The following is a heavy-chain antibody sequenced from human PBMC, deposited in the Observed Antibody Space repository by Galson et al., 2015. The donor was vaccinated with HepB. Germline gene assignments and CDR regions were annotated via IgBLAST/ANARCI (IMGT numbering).Heavy chain of an antibody. CDR3: VRDGENGYNDLDY. D-gene: IGHD5-24*01. CDR2: INRDGSSM. Sequence: SLRLSCAASGFTFSTYWMHWVRQSPVKGLVWVSRINRDGSSMTYADSVKGRFTISRDNARNTLYLQMNSLRVEDTSLYYCVRDGENGYNDLDYWGQGALVTVSS. J-gene: IGHJ4*02. CDR1: GFTFSTYW. V-gene: IGHV3-74*03.